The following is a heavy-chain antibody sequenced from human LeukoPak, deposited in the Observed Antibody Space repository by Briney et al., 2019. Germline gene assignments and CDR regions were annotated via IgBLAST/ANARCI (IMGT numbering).Heavy chain of an antibody. CDR1: GFTFSSYE. D-gene: IGHD3-22*01. Sequence: GGSLRLSCAASGFTFSSYEMHWVRQAPGKGLEWVSYISSSGSTIYYADSVKGRFTISRDNAKNSLYLQMNSLRAEDTAVYYCARDGRLGIVVVPFDYWGQGTLVTVSS. J-gene: IGHJ4*02. V-gene: IGHV3-48*03. CDR3: ARDGRLGIVVVPFDY. CDR2: ISSSGSTI.